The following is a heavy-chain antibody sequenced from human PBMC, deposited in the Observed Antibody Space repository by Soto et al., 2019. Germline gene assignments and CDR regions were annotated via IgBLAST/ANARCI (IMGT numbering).Heavy chain of an antibody. D-gene: IGHD6-6*01. Sequence: QVQLVQSGAEVKKPGASVKVSCKASGYTFTSYAMHWVRQAPGQRLEWMGWINAGNGNTKYSQKFQGRVTISRDTSASTAYMELSSLRSEDTAVYYCARDAELPGSTARRYYYMDVWGKGTTVTVSS. CDR1: GYTFTSYA. CDR2: INAGNGNT. J-gene: IGHJ6*03. CDR3: ARDAELPGSTARRYYYMDV. V-gene: IGHV1-3*01.